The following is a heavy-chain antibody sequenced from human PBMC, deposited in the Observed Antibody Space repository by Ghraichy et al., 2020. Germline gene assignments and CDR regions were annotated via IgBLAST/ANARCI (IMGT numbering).Heavy chain of an antibody. V-gene: IGHV1-8*01. CDR2: MNPNSGNT. J-gene: IGHJ5*01. D-gene: IGHD6-13*01. CDR3: ARSSMGSRSWHDS. CDR1: GYTLTNYD. Sequence: ASVKVSCKASGYTLTNYDINWVRQATGQGLEWMGWMNPNSGNTGYAQQFQGRVTMTRNTSISTAYMELSSLRSDDTAVYYCARSSMGSRSWHDSWGQGTLVTVSS.